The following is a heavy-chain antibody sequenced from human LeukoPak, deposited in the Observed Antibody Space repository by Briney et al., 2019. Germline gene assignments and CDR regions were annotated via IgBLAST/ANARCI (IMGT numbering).Heavy chain of an antibody. V-gene: IGHV3-74*01. D-gene: IGHD6-6*01. Sequence: GGSLRLSCAASGFTFSSYWMHWVRQAPGKGLVWVSRINTDGSSTSYADSVKGRFTISRDNANNTLYLQMNSLRAEDTAVYYCARGSSSSEYFQHWGQGTLVTVSS. CDR3: ARGSSSSEYFQH. J-gene: IGHJ1*01. CDR2: INTDGSST. CDR1: GFTFSSYW.